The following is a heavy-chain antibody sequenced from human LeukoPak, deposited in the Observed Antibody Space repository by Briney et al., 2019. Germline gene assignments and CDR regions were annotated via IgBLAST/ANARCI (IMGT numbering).Heavy chain of an antibody. V-gene: IGHV3-30*02. J-gene: IGHJ4*02. CDR2: VRNDGSNK. CDR1: GFSFNDYG. CDR3: AKDSYHSSLCVDF. D-gene: IGHD6-6*01. Sequence: GGSLRLSCAASGFSFNDYGMHWVRQAPGKGLEWVTFVRNDGSNKYYADSVQGRFTISRDISRNTLYLHMSSLRTEDAAVYYCAKDSYHSSLCVDFWGQEALVTVSS.